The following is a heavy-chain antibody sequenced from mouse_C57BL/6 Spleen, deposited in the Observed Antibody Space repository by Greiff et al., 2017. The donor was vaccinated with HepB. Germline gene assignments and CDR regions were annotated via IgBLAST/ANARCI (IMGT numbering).Heavy chain of an antibody. V-gene: IGHV1-15*01. CDR3: TRRGLLYYAMDY. Sequence: QVQLQQSGAELVRPGASVTLSCKASGYTFTDYEMHWVKQTPVHGLEWIGAIDPETGGTAYNQKFKGKAILTADKSSSTAYMELRSLTSEDSAVYYCTRRGLLYYAMDYWGQGTSVTVSS. CDR2: IDPETGGT. CDR1: GYTFTDYE. D-gene: IGHD2-3*01. J-gene: IGHJ4*01.